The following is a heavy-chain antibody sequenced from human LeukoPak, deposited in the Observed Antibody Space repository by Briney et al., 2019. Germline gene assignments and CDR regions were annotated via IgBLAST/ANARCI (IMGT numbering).Heavy chain of an antibody. V-gene: IGHV4-34*01. CDR2: INHSGST. Sequence: SETLSLTCAVYGGSFSGYCWSWIRQPPGKGLEWIGEINHSGSTNYNPSLKSRVTISVDTPKNQFSLKLSSVTAADTAVYYCARGPRAYGSGSYYNWGQETLVTVSS. CDR3: ARGPRAYGSGSYYN. CDR1: GGSFSGYC. J-gene: IGHJ4*02. D-gene: IGHD3-10*01.